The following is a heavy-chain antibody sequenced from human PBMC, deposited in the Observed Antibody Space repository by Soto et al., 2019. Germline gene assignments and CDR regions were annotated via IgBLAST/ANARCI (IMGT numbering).Heavy chain of an antibody. D-gene: IGHD3-10*01. CDR1: GGSISSSSYY. Sequence: SSETLSLTCTVSGGSISSSSYYWGWIRQPPGKGLEWIGSIYYSGSTYYNPSLKSRVTISVDTSKNQFSLKLSSVTAADTAVYYCARLWFGELQTYYYYYMDVWGKGTTVTVSS. CDR3: ARLWFGELQTYYYYYMDV. J-gene: IGHJ6*03. V-gene: IGHV4-39*01. CDR2: IYYSGST.